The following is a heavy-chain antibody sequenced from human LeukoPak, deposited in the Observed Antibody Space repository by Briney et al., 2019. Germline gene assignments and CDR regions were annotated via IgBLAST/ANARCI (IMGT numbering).Heavy chain of an antibody. J-gene: IGHJ6*02. Sequence: GASVKVSCKASGFTFTSSAVQWVRQARGQRLEWIGWIVVGSGNTNYAHKFQERVTITRDMSTSTAYMELSSLRSEDTAVYYCAAEGVVANYYGMDVWGQGTTVTVSS. V-gene: IGHV1-58*01. CDR3: AAEGVVANYYGMDV. CDR1: GFTFTSSA. CDR2: IVVGSGNT. D-gene: IGHD2-15*01.